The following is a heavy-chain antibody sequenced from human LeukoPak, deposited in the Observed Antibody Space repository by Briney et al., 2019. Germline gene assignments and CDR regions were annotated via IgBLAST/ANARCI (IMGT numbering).Heavy chain of an antibody. CDR2: IRYDGSNK. Sequence: PGGSLRLSCAASGFTFSSYGMHWVRQAPGKGLEWVAFIRYDGSNKYYADSVKGRFTISRDNAKNSLYLQMNSLRAEDTAVYYCARDPNYGSGSYYIGLDYMDVWGKGTTVTVSS. D-gene: IGHD3-10*01. CDR3: ARDPNYGSGSYYIGLDYMDV. J-gene: IGHJ6*03. V-gene: IGHV3-30*02. CDR1: GFTFSSYG.